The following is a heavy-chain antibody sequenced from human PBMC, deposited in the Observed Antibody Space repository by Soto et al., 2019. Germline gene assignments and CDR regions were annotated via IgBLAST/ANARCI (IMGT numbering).Heavy chain of an antibody. J-gene: IGHJ4*02. V-gene: IGHV4-59*08. CDR3: ARLGYSYGSSFDY. CDR1: GGSISSYY. CDR2: IYYSGST. Sequence: SETLSLTCTVSGGSISSYYWSWIRQPPGKGLEWIGYIYYSGSTNYNPSLKSRVTISVDTSKNQFSLKLSSVTAADTAVYYCARLGYSYGSSFDYWGQGTLVTVSS. D-gene: IGHD5-18*01.